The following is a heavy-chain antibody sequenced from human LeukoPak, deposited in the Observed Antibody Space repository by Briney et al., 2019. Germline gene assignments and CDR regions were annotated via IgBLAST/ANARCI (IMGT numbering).Heavy chain of an antibody. J-gene: IGHJ3*02. V-gene: IGHV3-9*01. CDR2: ISWNSGSI. D-gene: IGHD4-17*01. Sequence: AGGSLRLSCAASGFTFDDYAMHWVRQAPGKGLEWVSGISWNSGSIGYADSVKGRFTISRDNAKNSLYLQMNSLRAEDTALYYCAKDSFSSATVEGGAFDIWGQGTMVTVSS. CDR3: AKDSFSSATVEGGAFDI. CDR1: GFTFDDYA.